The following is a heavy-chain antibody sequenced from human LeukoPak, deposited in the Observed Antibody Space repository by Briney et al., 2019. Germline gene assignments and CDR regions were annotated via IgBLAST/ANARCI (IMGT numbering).Heavy chain of an antibody. J-gene: IGHJ4*02. CDR1: VYSFTSYY. Sequence: GASVKVSCKASVYSFTSYYIHWVRQAPGHGLEWMGVINPNGGSPTYAQKFQGRVTMTRETSTSTVYMELSSLRSDDTAVYYCARHYYDGGGYWGQGALVTVSS. CDR3: ARHYYDGGGY. V-gene: IGHV1-46*01. CDR2: INPNGGSP. D-gene: IGHD3-22*01.